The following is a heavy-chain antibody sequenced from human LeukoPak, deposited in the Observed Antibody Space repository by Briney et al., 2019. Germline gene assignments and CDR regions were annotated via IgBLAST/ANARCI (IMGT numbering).Heavy chain of an antibody. CDR2: FDPEDGET. CDR3: ATWPSGSYSYNGYFDY. D-gene: IGHD1-26*01. V-gene: IGHV1-24*01. CDR1: GYPLTELS. Sequence: GASGKVPCKVSGYPLTELSMHWVRQAPGKGLEWMGGFDPEDGETIYAQKFQGRVTMTEDTSTDTAYMELSSLRSEDTAVYYCATWPSGSYSYNGYFDYWGQGTLVTVSS. J-gene: IGHJ4*02.